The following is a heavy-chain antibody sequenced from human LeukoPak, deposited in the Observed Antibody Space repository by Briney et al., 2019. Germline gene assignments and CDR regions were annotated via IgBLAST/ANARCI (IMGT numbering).Heavy chain of an antibody. V-gene: IGHV3-21*01. J-gene: IGHJ4*02. CDR3: AEGLRYFDWLLYG. CDR2: ISSSSSYI. CDR1: GFTFSSYS. D-gene: IGHD3-9*01. Sequence: GGSLRLSSAASGFTFSSYSMNWVRQAPGKGLEWVSSISSSSSYIYYADSVKGRFTISRDNAKNSLYLQMNSLRAEDTAVYYCAEGLRYFDWLLYGWGQGTLVTVSS.